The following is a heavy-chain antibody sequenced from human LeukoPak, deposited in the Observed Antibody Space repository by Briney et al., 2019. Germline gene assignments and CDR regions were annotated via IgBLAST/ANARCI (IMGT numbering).Heavy chain of an antibody. CDR3: ARDTDSSGWDRFDY. D-gene: IGHD6-19*01. J-gene: IGHJ4*02. V-gene: IGHV3-30*02. CDR1: GFTFSGYW. CDR2: IRYDGSNK. Sequence: PGGSLRLSCAASGFTFSGYWMSWVRQAPGKGLEWVAFIRYDGSNKYYADSVKGRYTISRDNSKNTLYLQMNSLRAEDTAVYYCARDTDSSGWDRFDYWGQGTLVTVSS.